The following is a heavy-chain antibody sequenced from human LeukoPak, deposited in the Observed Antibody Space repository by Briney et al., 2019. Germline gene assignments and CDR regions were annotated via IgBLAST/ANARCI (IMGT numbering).Heavy chain of an antibody. CDR3: ARSASSHYYDSSGYLY. V-gene: IGHV4-59*01. J-gene: IGHJ4*02. Sequence: SETLSLTCTVSGGSISSYYWSWIRQPPGKGLEWIGYIYYSGSTNYNPSLKSRVTISVDTSKNQFSLKLSSMTAADTAVYYCARSASSHYYDSSGYLYWGQGTLVTVSS. D-gene: IGHD3-22*01. CDR1: GGSISSYY. CDR2: IYYSGST.